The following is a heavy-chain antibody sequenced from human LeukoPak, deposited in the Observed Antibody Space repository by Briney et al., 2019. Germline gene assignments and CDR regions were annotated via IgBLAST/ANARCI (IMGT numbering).Heavy chain of an antibody. V-gene: IGHV4-39*01. Sequence: PSETLSLTCSVSGGSIRISNYYWPSIRQPPGKGLEWIGRIYYSGSTYYHASLKGRVTISADTSKNQFSLKLSSVTAADTALFYCARHHHNGVYDYWGQGTLVTVSS. CDR2: IYYSGST. J-gene: IGHJ4*02. D-gene: IGHD2-8*01. CDR3: ARHHHNGVYDY. CDR1: GGSIRISNYY.